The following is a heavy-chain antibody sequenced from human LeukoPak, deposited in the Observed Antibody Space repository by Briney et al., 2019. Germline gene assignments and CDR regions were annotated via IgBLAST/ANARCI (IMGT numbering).Heavy chain of an antibody. D-gene: IGHD5-18*01. CDR1: GYTSTSYG. CDR2: IIPIFGTA. J-gene: IGHJ4*02. CDR3: ARHTAMAPEQFDY. Sequence: SVKVSCKASGYTSTSYGISWVRQAPGQGLEWMGGIIPIFGTANYAQKFQGRVTITADESTSTAYMELSSLRSEDTAVYYCARHTAMAPEQFDYWGQGTLVTVSS. V-gene: IGHV1-69*13.